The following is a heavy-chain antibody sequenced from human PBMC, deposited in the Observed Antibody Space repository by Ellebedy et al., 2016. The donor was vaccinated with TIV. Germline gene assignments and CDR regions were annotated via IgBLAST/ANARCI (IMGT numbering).Heavy chain of an antibody. CDR1: GGSFGGYY. CDR3: ARAGPSNGDPVL. Sequence: MPSETLSLTCAVYGGSFGGYYWTWIRQPPGKGLEWIGELYDRGSTNYNPSLKSRLTISIDTSKNHFSLNLNSVTAADTAVYYCARAGPSNGDPVLWGQGTLVTVSS. D-gene: IGHD4-17*01. V-gene: IGHV4-34*01. CDR2: LYDRGST. J-gene: IGHJ4*02.